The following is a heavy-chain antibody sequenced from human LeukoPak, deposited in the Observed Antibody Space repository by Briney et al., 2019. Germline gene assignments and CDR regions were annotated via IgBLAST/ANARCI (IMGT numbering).Heavy chain of an antibody. Sequence: GGSLRLSCAASGFTFSSYAMSWVRQAPGKGLEWVSAISGSGGSTYYTDSVKGRFTISRDNSKDTLYLQMNSLRAEDTAAYYCAKEMYSSSWYWFDYWGQGTLVTVSS. D-gene: IGHD6-13*01. V-gene: IGHV3-23*01. J-gene: IGHJ4*02. CDR3: AKEMYSSSWYWFDY. CDR1: GFTFSSYA. CDR2: ISGSGGST.